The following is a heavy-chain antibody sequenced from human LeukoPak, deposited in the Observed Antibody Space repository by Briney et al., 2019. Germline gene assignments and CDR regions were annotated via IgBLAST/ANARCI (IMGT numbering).Heavy chain of an antibody. D-gene: IGHD5-18*01. CDR1: GYTFTSYG. J-gene: IGHJ6*02. CDR2: ISAYNGNT. V-gene: IGHV1-18*01. CDR3: ARDGYSYDTYYYGMDV. Sequence: GASVKVSCKASGYTFTSYGIGWVRQAPGQGLEWMGWISAYNGNTNYAQKLQGRVTMTTDTSTSTAYMELRSLRSDDTAVYYCARDGYSYDTYYYGMDVWGQGTTVTVSS.